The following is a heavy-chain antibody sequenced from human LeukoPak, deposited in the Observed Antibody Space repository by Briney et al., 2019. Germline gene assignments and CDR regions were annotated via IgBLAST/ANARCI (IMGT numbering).Heavy chain of an antibody. CDR1: GGSVSSTNW. CDR2: VHLDGRT. J-gene: IGHJ4*02. V-gene: IGHV4-4*02. Sequence: SETLSLTCGVSGGSVSSTNWWTWIRQPPGKGLEWIGEVHLDGRTDFNPSLKSRLTMSVDLSENHVSLKLTSVTAADTAVYYCAREGGFYRPLDYSGQGTLVTVSS. D-gene: IGHD6-25*01. CDR3: AREGGFYRPLDY.